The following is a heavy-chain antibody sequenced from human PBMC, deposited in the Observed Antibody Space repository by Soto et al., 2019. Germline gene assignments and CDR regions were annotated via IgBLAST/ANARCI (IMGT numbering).Heavy chain of an antibody. CDR1: GYTFTSYY. J-gene: IGHJ4*02. CDR3: ARAGTYDYVWGSYRLGSN. D-gene: IGHD3-16*02. CDR2: INPSSGST. Sequence: QVQLVQSGAEVKKPGASVKVSCKASGYTFTSYYMHWVRQAPGQGLEWMGIINPSSGSTSYVQKFQGRVTMTRDTSTSTVYMELSSLRSEDTALYYCARAGTYDYVWGSYRLGSNWGQGTLVTVSS. V-gene: IGHV1-46*01.